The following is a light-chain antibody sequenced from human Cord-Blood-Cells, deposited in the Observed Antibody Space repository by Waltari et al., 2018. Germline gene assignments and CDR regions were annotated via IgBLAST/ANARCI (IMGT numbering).Light chain of an antibody. V-gene: IGKV3-15*01. Sequence: EIVMTQSPATLSVSPGERATLSCRASQSVSSNLAWYQQKPGQAPRLLIYGASTRVTGIPARFSGSGSGTEFTLTISSLQSEDFAVYYCQQYNNWPPFLYTFGQGTKLEIK. CDR2: GAS. CDR3: QQYNNWPPFLYT. J-gene: IGKJ2*01. CDR1: QSVSSN.